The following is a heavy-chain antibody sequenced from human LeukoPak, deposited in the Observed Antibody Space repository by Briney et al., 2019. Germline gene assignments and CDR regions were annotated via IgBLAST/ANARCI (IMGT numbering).Heavy chain of an antibody. Sequence: PGGSLRLSCAASGFTFSSYAMSWVRQAPGKGLEWVSAIRGSGASPYYADSVKGRSTISRDNSKNTLYLQMNSLRAEDTAVYYCAKEHDSSGYYYVAEYFQHWGQGTLVTVSS. D-gene: IGHD3-22*01. CDR2: IRGSGASP. CDR3: AKEHDSSGYYYVAEYFQH. CDR1: GFTFSSYA. J-gene: IGHJ1*01. V-gene: IGHV3-23*01.